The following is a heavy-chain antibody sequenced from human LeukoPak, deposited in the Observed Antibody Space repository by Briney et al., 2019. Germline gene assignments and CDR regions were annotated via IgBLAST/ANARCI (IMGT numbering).Heavy chain of an antibody. Sequence: RTSETLSLTRAVSGGSISSSNWWSWVRQPPGKGLEWIGEIYHSGSTNYNPSLKSRVTISVDKSKNQFSLKLSSVTAADTAVYYCARNLYCSGGYCYDAFDIWGLGTLVTVSS. J-gene: IGHJ3*02. CDR1: GGSISSSNW. CDR2: IYHSGST. V-gene: IGHV4-4*02. CDR3: ARNLYCSGGYCYDAFDI. D-gene: IGHD2-15*01.